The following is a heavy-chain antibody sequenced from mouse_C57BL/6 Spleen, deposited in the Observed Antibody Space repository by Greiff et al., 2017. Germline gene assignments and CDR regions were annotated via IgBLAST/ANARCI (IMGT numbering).Heavy chain of an antibody. V-gene: IGHV1-55*01. J-gene: IGHJ2*01. D-gene: IGHD1-1*01. CDR3: ARSRSTDGGYFDY. CDR2: IYPGSGST. CDR1: GYTFTSYW. Sequence: QVQLQQPGAELVKPGASVTMSCTASGYTFTSYWITWVKQRPGQGLEWVGDIYPGSGSTNYTEKFKSKPTLTGDTSSSTAYLQLSILTSEDSAIYYCARSRSTDGGYFDYWGQVTTLTVSS.